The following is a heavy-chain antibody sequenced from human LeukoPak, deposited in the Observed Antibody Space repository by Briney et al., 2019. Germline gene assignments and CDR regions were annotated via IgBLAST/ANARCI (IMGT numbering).Heavy chain of an antibody. CDR2: INPNSGGT. CDR1: GYTFTGYY. Sequence: ASVKVSCKASGYTFTGYYMHWVRQAPGQGLEWMGWINPNSGGTNYAQKFQGRVTMTRDTSISTAYMELSRLRSDDTAVYYCASLSGSHSYYFDYWGQGTLVTVSS. V-gene: IGHV1-2*02. CDR3: ASLSGSHSYYFDY. D-gene: IGHD1-26*01. J-gene: IGHJ4*02.